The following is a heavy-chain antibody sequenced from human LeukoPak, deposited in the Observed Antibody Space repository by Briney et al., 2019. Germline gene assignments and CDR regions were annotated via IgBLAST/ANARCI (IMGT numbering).Heavy chain of an antibody. CDR2: IKQDGSEK. Sequence: GGSLRLSCAASGFTFSSYWMSWVRQAPGKGLEWVANIKQDGSEKDYVDSVKGRFTISRDNAKNSLYLQMNSLRAEGTGVYYCARGDTQSKYRQFDSWGQGSLVTVSS. CDR1: GFTFSSYW. J-gene: IGHJ4*02. D-gene: IGHD3-16*02. CDR3: ARGDTQSKYRQFDS. V-gene: IGHV3-7*04.